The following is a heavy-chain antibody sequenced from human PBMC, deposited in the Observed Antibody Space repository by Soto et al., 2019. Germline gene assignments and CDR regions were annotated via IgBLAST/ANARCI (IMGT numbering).Heavy chain of an antibody. D-gene: IGHD3-22*01. CDR2: INPNSGGT. CDR3: AREYYYDSSGIPRYYGMDV. V-gene: IGHV1-2*04. Sequence: GASVKLSCKASGYTFTGYYMHWVRQAPGQGLEWMGWINPNSGGTNYAQKFQGWVTMTRDTSISTAYMELSRLRSDDTAVYYCAREYYYDSSGIPRYYGMDVWGQGTTVTVSS. J-gene: IGHJ6*02. CDR1: GYTFTGYY.